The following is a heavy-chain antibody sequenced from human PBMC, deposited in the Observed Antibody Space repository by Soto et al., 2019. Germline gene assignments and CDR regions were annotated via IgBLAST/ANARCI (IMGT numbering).Heavy chain of an antibody. CDR3: ARSRDGYSFYFYYGMDG. V-gene: IGHV3-30*03. D-gene: IGHD4-4*01. CDR1: GFTFTSYG. J-gene: IGHJ6*02. CDR2: ILHDGSAE. Sequence: WGSLRLSCAASGFTFTSYGMHLCRQSPVKWLEWMALILHDGSAEYYADSVKGRFTISRDNSKNTLYLQMNSLRAEDTAVYYCARSRDGYSFYFYYGMDGWGQGTTVTVSS.